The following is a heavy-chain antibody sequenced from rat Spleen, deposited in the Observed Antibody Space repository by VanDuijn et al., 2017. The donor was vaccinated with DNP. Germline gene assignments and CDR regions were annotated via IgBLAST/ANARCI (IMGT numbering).Heavy chain of an antibody. V-gene: IGHV4-2*01. CDR3: ARGPNYGGYPYFFDY. Sequence: EVKLVESGGGLVQPGRSLKLSCAASGFNFNDYWMGWVRQAPGKGLEWIGHVNKDSSTINYTPSLKDKFTISRDNGQNTLYLQMSKLGSEDTAIYYCARGPNYGGYPYFFDYWGQGVMVTVSS. J-gene: IGHJ2*01. D-gene: IGHD1-11*01. CDR1: GFNFNDYW. CDR2: VNKDSSTI.